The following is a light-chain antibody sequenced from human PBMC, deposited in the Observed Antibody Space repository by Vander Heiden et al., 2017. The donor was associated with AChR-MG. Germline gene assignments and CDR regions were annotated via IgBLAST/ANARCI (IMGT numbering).Light chain of an antibody. J-gene: IGLJ3*02. CDR2: SNN. V-gene: IGLV1-44*01. CDR1: RSNIGSNT. Sequence: QSVLTQPPSASGTPGQRVTLYCSGSRSNIGSNTVNWYQQLPGTAPKLLIYSNNQRPSGVPDRFSGSKSGTSASLAISGLQSEDEADYYCAAWDDSLNGLWVFGGGTKLTVL. CDR3: AAWDDSLNGLWV.